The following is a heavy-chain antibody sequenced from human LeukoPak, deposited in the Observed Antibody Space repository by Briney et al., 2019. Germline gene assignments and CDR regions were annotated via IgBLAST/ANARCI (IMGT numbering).Heavy chain of an antibody. V-gene: IGHV3-23*01. Sequence: GGSLRLSCAASGFTFSSCAMSWVRQAPGKGLEWVSAITGSVVSTNYADSVKGRFTISRDNSKNTLYLQMNSLRAEDTAVYYCAKHDYGDFLDYWGQGTLVTVSS. CDR1: GFTFSSCA. D-gene: IGHD4-17*01. CDR3: AKHDYGDFLDY. CDR2: ITGSVVST. J-gene: IGHJ4*02.